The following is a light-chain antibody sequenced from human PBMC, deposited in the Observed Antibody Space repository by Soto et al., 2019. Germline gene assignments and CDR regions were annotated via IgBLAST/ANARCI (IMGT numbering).Light chain of an antibody. CDR2: EVS. J-gene: IGLJ1*01. Sequence: QSALTQPASVSGSPGQSITISYTGTSGDVGAYNYVSWYQQHPGKAPKLMIYEVSNRPSGVSHRFSGSKSDNTASLTISGLQTDDEADYYCSSYTSSRTLVFXTGTKVTVL. CDR1: SGDVGAYNY. V-gene: IGLV2-14*01. CDR3: SSYTSSRTLV.